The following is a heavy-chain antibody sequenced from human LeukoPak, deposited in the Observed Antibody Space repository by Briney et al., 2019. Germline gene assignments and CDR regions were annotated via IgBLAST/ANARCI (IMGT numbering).Heavy chain of an antibody. Sequence: ASVKVSCNVSAYTLTEFSIHWMRQPPAKGLGRMGGFDPEDGEKIYAQKFQGRVTMTEDTSTDTAYKELSSLRSEDTAVYYCATDPRRGNWPPNYGMDVWGQGTTVTVSS. CDR2: FDPEDGEK. V-gene: IGHV1-24*01. CDR3: ATDPRRGNWPPNYGMDV. J-gene: IGHJ6*02. D-gene: IGHD1-1*01. CDR1: AYTLTEFS.